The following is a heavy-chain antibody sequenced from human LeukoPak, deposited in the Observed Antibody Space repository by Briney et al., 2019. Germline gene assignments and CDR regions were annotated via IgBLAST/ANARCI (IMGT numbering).Heavy chain of an antibody. V-gene: IGHV4-39*07. D-gene: IGHD3-16*01. J-gene: IGHJ2*01. CDR2: IYYSGST. Sequence: SETLSLTCTVSGGSISSSSYYWGWIRQPPGKGLEWIGSIYYSGSTYYNPSLKSRVTISVDTSKNQFSLKVSSVTAADTAVYYCARVGDQQPARYFDLWGRGTLVTVSS. CDR3: ARVGDQQPARYFDL. CDR1: GGSISSSSYY.